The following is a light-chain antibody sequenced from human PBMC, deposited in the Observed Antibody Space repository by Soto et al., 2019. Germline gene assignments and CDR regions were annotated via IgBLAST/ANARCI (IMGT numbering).Light chain of an antibody. J-gene: IGKJ3*01. Sequence: EIVLTQSPASLSLSAGERATLSCGASQSIRNYLAWYQQKPGQTPRLLIYDASNRAADIPARFSGNVSGTDGTITISGLEQEDVAAYVCQQHSNWTLTFGPGTKVDIK. CDR2: DAS. V-gene: IGKV3-11*01. CDR3: QQHSNWTLT. CDR1: QSIRNY.